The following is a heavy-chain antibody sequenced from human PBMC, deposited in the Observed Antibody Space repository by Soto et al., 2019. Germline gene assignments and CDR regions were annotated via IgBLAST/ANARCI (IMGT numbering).Heavy chain of an antibody. J-gene: IGHJ4*02. D-gene: IGHD4-17*01. CDR1: GFTFRSYA. CDR2: ISYDGRDK. V-gene: IGHV3-30*04. Sequence: GGSLRLSCAASGFTFRSYATHWVRQAPGKGLEWVAVISYDGRDKKHADSVKGRFTISRDNSNNMVYLQMNSLRAEDTAVYYCARDASTGAADYYFDYWGQGTPVTV. CDR3: ARDASTGAADYYFDY.